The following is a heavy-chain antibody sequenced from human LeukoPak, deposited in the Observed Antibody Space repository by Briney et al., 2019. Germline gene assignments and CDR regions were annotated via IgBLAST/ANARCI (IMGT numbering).Heavy chain of an antibody. D-gene: IGHD3-10*01. V-gene: IGHV3-23*01. CDR3: AKPMYYYGSGSYYNYFDY. CDR1: GLTFSSYA. CDR2: ISGSGGST. J-gene: IGHJ4*02. Sequence: PGGSLRLSCAASGLTFSSYAMSWVRQAPGKGLEWVSAISGSGGSTYYADSVKGRFTISRDNSKNTLYLQMNSLRAEDTAVYYCAKPMYYYGSGSYYNYFDYWGQGTLVTVSS.